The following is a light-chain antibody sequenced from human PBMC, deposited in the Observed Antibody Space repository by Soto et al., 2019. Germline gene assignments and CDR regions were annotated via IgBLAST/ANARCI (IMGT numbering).Light chain of an antibody. Sequence: EIVLTQSPATLSLSPGERATLSCRASQSVSSYLAWYPQKPCKAPRLLTHDAPNRSTGTPARFSGSGAGTDFTLTISSLEPEDFAVYYCQQRSNWPFTFGGGTMVVSK. CDR3: QQRSNWPFT. J-gene: IGKJ4*01. V-gene: IGKV3-11*01. CDR1: QSVSSY. CDR2: DAP.